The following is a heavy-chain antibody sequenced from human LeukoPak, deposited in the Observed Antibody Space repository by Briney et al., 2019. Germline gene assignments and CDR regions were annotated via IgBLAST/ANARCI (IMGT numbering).Heavy chain of an antibody. V-gene: IGHV3-23*01. D-gene: IGHD6-13*01. CDR3: ARRGAAGTYYFDY. J-gene: IGHJ4*02. CDR2: ISGSGGGT. Sequence: GGSLRLSCAASGFTFSGYWMSWVRQVPGKGLEWVSAISGSGGGTYYADSVKGRFTISRDNSKNTLYLQTTSLRAEDTALYYCARRGAAGTYYFDYWGQGTLVTASS. CDR1: GFTFSGYW.